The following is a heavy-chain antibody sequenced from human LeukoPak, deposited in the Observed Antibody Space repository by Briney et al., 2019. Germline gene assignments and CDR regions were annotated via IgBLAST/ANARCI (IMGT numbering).Heavy chain of an antibody. CDR1: GGSFSGYY. CDR2: INHSGST. Sequence: SETLSLTCAVYGGSFSGYYWSWIRQPPGKGLEWIGEINHSGSTNYNPSLKSRVTISVDTSKSQFSLKLSSVTAADTAVYYCARRRAYCSGGSCYAYYYYGMDVWGQGTTVTVSS. CDR3: ARRRAYCSGGSCYAYYYYGMDV. V-gene: IGHV4-34*01. D-gene: IGHD2-15*01. J-gene: IGHJ6*02.